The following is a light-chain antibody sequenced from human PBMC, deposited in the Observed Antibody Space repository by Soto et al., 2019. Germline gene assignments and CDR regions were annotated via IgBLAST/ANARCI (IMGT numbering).Light chain of an antibody. J-gene: IGKJ3*01. CDR3: QQYNSYSIT. V-gene: IGKV1-5*03. Sequence: DIQMTQSPSTLSASVGGRVTITCRASQSISSWLAWYQQKPGKAPKLLIYKASSLESGVPSRFSGSGSGTEFTLTISSPQPDDFATYYCQQYNSYSITFGPGTKVDIK. CDR2: KAS. CDR1: QSISSW.